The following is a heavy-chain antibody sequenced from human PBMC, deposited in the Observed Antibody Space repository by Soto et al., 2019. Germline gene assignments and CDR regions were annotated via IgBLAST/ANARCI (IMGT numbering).Heavy chain of an antibody. CDR3: ARQEYSYGSVYYFDY. D-gene: IGHD5-18*01. CDR2: IYHSGNT. CDR1: GGSIRSVGYT. Sequence: PSQTLSVTCAVSGGSIRSVGYTWSWVPQPPWKGLEWIGYIYHSGNTYYNPSLQSRVTISVGRSKNPFSLKLSSVTAPDTAVYYCARQEYSYGSVYYFDYWRQGTLVSVSS. J-gene: IGHJ4*02. V-gene: IGHV4-30-2*01.